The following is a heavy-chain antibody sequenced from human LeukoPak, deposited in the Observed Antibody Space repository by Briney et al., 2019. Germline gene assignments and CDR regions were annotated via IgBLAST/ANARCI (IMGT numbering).Heavy chain of an antibody. Sequence: PSETLSLTCTVSGRSISDYYWSWIRQPPGKGLEWIGYIYYNGATNYNTSLKSRVTISVDTSKKKFSLRLSSVTAADTAVYYCARHPCSSTSCYAGWFDPWGQGTLVTVSS. CDR1: GRSISDYY. CDR2: IYYNGAT. V-gene: IGHV4-59*08. J-gene: IGHJ5*02. D-gene: IGHD2-2*01. CDR3: ARHPCSSTSCYAGWFDP.